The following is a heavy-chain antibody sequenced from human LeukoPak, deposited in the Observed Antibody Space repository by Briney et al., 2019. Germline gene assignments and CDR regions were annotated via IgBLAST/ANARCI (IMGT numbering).Heavy chain of an antibody. J-gene: IGHJ5*02. CDR1: GGSISSSSYY. D-gene: IGHD3-10*01. Sequence: KTSETLSLTCTVSGGSISSSSYYWSWIRQPPGKGLEWIGEINHSGSTNYNPSLKSRVTISVDTSKNQFSLKLSSVTAADTAVYYCARRDYGSGSWYNWFDPWGQGTLVTVSS. V-gene: IGHV4-39*07. CDR2: INHSGST. CDR3: ARRDYGSGSWYNWFDP.